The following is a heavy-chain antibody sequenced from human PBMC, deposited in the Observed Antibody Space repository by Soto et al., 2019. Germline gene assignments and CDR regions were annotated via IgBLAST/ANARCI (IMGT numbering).Heavy chain of an antibody. CDR2: ISYDGSNK. V-gene: IGHV3-30*18. J-gene: IGHJ5*02. Sequence: GGSLRLSCAASGFTFSSYGMHWVRQAPGKGLEWVAVISYDGSNKYYADSVKGRFTISRDNSKNTLYLQMNSLRAEDTAVYYCAQDRTGYCSGGSCFDNWFDPWGQGTLVTVSS. D-gene: IGHD2-15*01. CDR3: AQDRTGYCSGGSCFDNWFDP. CDR1: GFTFSSYG.